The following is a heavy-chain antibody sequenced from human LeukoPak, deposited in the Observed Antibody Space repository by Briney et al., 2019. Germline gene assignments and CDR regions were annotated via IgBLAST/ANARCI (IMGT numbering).Heavy chain of an antibody. Sequence: GGSLRLSCAASGFTFSSYAMSWARQAPGKGLEWVSAISGSGGSTYYADSVKGRFTISRDNSKNTLYLQMNSLRAEDTAVYYCAKLMEVITVNDAFDIWGQGTMVTVSS. V-gene: IGHV3-23*01. J-gene: IGHJ3*02. CDR1: GFTFSSYA. CDR3: AKLMEVITVNDAFDI. CDR2: ISGSGGST. D-gene: IGHD3-10*01.